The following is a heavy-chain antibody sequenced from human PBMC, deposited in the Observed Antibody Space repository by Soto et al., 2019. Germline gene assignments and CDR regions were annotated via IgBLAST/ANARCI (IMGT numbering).Heavy chain of an antibody. V-gene: IGHV3-23*01. CDR1: GFTFSSYA. Sequence: GGSLRLSCAASGFTFSSYAMSWVRQAPGKGLEWVSAISGSGGSTYYADSVKGRFTISRDNSKNTLYLQMNSLRAEDTAVYYCAGEIPTKPLRDIVVVVATYTGGAFDIWGQGTMVTVSS. CDR3: AGEIPTKPLRDIVVVVATYTGGAFDI. CDR2: ISGSGGST. J-gene: IGHJ3*02. D-gene: IGHD2-15*01.